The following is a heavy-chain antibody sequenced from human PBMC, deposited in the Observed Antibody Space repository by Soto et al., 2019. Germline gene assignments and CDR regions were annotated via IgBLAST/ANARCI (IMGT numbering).Heavy chain of an antibody. CDR3: ARGEARPGRALDY. CDR1: GFTFSSYA. D-gene: IGHD6-6*01. CDR2: ISYDGSNK. V-gene: IGHV3-30-3*01. Sequence: GWSLRLSCAASGFTFSSYAMHWVRQAPGKGLEWVAVISYDGSNKYYADSVKGRFTISRDNSKTTLYLQMNSLRAEDTAVYYYARGEARPGRALDYWGQGTLVTVSA. J-gene: IGHJ4*02.